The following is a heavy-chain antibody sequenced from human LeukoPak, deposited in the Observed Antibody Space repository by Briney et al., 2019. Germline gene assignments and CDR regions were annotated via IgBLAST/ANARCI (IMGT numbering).Heavy chain of an antibody. V-gene: IGHV3-23*01. CDR3: AKPSKYVLLWFGEPESRENYFDY. Sequence: GGSLRLSCAASGFTFSSYGMSWVRQAPGKGLEWVSAISGIGGSTYYADSVKGRFTISRDNSKNTLYLQMNSLRAEDTAVYYCAKPSKYVLLWFGEPESRENYFDYWGQGTLVTVSS. CDR1: GFTFSSYG. J-gene: IGHJ4*02. CDR2: ISGIGGST. D-gene: IGHD3-10*01.